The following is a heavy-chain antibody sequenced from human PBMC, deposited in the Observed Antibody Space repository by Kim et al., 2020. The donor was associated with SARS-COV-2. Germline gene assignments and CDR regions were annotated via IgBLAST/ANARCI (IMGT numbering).Heavy chain of an antibody. CDR1: GGSISSSSYY. Sequence: SETLSLTCTVSGGSISSSSYYWGWIRRPPGKGLEWIGSIYYSGSTYYNPSLKSRVTISVDTSKNQFSLKLSSVTAADTAVYYCARHVDSSSSKAFDIWGQGTMVTVSS. CDR3: ARHVDSSSSKAFDI. D-gene: IGHD6-13*01. CDR2: IYYSGST. V-gene: IGHV4-39*01. J-gene: IGHJ3*02.